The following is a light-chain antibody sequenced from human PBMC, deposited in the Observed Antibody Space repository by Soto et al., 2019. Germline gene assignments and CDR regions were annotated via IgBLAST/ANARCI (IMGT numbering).Light chain of an antibody. CDR2: EGS. CDR3: CSYADTRTFAVV. Sequence: QSALTQPASVSGSPGQSITISCTGTSSDVGSYNLVSWYQEHPGKAPKLMIYEGSKRPSGVSNRFSGSKSGNTASLTISGLQAEDEADYYCCSYADTRTFAVVFGGGTKLTVL. V-gene: IGLV2-23*03. J-gene: IGLJ2*01. CDR1: SSDVGSYNL.